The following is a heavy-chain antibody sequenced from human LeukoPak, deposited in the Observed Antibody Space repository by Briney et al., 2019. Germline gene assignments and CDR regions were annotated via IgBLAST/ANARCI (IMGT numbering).Heavy chain of an antibody. CDR2: INPNSGGT. D-gene: IGHD4-23*01. CDR1: GYTFTGYY. CDR3: ARDPYYGGNSPPPD. J-gene: IGHJ4*02. V-gene: IGHV1-2*02. Sequence: ASAKVSCKASGYTFTGYYMHWVRQAPGQGLEWMGWINPNSGGTNYAQKFQGRVTMTRDTSISTAYMELSRLRSDDTAVYYCARDPYYGGNSPPPDWGQGTLVTVSS.